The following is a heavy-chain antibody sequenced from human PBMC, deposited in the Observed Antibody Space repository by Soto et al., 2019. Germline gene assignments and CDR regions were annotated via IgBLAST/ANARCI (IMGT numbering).Heavy chain of an antibody. CDR3: AKDQGGYLSVFEY. Sequence: PGGSLRLSCAASGFPFSTYGMHWVRQAPGKGLEWVAVMSYDGVNKYYADSVKGRFTISRDSSKNTLYLQMDSLRAEDTAFYYCAKDQGGYLSVFEYWGQGTRVTVSS. CDR1: GFPFSTYG. CDR2: MSYDGVNK. D-gene: IGHD5-12*01. J-gene: IGHJ4*02. V-gene: IGHV3-30*18.